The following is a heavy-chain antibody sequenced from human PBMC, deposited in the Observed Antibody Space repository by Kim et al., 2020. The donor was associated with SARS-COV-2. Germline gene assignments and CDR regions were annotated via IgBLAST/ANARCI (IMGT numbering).Heavy chain of an antibody. Sequence: ASVKVSCKASGYTFTSYAMHWVRQAPGQRLEWMGWINAGNGNTKYSQKFQGRVTITRDTSASTAYMELSSLRSEDTAVYYCARANLWFGEVVYYGMDVWGQGTTVTVSS. V-gene: IGHV1-3*01. CDR2: INAGNGNT. CDR1: GYTFTSYA. D-gene: IGHD3-10*01. CDR3: ARANLWFGEVVYYGMDV. J-gene: IGHJ6*02.